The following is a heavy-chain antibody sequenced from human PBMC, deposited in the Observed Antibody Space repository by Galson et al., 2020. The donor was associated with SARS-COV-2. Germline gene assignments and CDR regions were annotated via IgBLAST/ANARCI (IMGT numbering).Heavy chain of an antibody. J-gene: IGHJ4*02. Sequence: SLRLSCAASGFTFSSYWMHWVRQAPGKGLVWVSRIYSEGSSTSYADSVKGRFTISGDNAKNTLYPQMNSLRAEDTAVYYCARGDMGNDYFDYWGQGTLVTVSS. V-gene: IGHV3-74*01. CDR2: IYSEGSST. D-gene: IGHD7-27*01. CDR1: GFTFSSYW. CDR3: ARGDMGNDYFDY.